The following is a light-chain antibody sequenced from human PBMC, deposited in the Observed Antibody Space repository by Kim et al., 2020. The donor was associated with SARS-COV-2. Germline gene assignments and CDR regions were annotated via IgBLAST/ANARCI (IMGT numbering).Light chain of an antibody. Sequence: QSALTQPASVSGSPGQSITISCTGTSSDLGDYNFVSWYQQHPGRAPKLMIYDVSDRPSGVSNRFSGSKSGNTASLTISGLQAEDEADYFCSSYTSHSTLVFGGGTQQTVL. CDR1: SSDLGDYNF. CDR3: SSYTSHSTLV. CDR2: DVS. V-gene: IGLV2-14*03. J-gene: IGLJ3*02.